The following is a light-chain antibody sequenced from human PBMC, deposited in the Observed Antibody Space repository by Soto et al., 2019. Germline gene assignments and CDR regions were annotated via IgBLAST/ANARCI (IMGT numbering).Light chain of an antibody. CDR1: QNIATF. Sequence: DIQMTQSPSSLSASVGDRVTITCRASQNIATFLNWYHHKPGKAPKLLIYATSRLQSGVPSRFSGSGSGTDFTLTSTSLQPEDFGTYYCQQSYGNPGFAPGTKVDIK. CDR2: ATS. CDR3: QQSYGNPG. V-gene: IGKV1-39*01. J-gene: IGKJ3*01.